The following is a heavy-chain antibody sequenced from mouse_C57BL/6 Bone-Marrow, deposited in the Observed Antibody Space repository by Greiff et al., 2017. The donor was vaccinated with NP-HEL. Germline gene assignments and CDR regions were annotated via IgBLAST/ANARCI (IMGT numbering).Heavy chain of an antibody. D-gene: IGHD2-3*01. J-gene: IGHJ1*03. V-gene: IGHV5-6*02. CDR3: ARHHDGYLYWYFDV. CDR1: GFTFSSYG. Sequence: DVKLVESGGDLVKPGGSLKLSCAASGFTFSSYGMSWVRQTPDKRLEWVATIRSGGSYTYYPDSVTGRFTISRDNAKNTLYLQMSSLKSEDTAMYYCARHHDGYLYWYFDVWGTGTTVTVSS. CDR2: IRSGGSYT.